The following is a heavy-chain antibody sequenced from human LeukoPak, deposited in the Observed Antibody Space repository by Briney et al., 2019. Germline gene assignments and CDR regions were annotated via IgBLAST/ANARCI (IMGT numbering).Heavy chain of an antibody. J-gene: IGHJ4*02. CDR2: IYYSGST. CDR1: GGSISSYY. V-gene: IGHV4-59*01. D-gene: IGHD5-24*01. CDR3: ARGAFKGYNYPNRFDY. Sequence: SETLSLTCTASGGSISSYYWSWIRQPPGKGLEWIGYIYYSGSTNYNPSLKSRVTISVDTSKNQFSLKLSSVTAADTAVYYCARGAFKGYNYPNRFDYWGQGTLVTVSS.